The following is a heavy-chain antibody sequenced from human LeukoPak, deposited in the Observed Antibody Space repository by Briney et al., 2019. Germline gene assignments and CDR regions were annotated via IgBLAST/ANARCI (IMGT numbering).Heavy chain of an antibody. D-gene: IGHD5-18*01. V-gene: IGHV3-21*01. Sequence: GGSLRLSCAASGFTFSSYSMNWVRQAPGKGLEWVSSISSSSSYIYYADSGKGRFTISRDNAKNSLYLQMNSLRAEDTAVYYCAREGYSYGYVGYYYYYMDVWGKGTTVTISS. CDR2: ISSSSSYI. J-gene: IGHJ6*03. CDR1: GFTFSSYS. CDR3: AREGYSYGYVGYYYYYMDV.